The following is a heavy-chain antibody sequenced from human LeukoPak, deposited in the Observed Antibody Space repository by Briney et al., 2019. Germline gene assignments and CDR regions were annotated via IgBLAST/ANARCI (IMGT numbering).Heavy chain of an antibody. CDR1: GGSLTTNTFY. D-gene: IGHD3-9*01. CDR3: ARHGILTDHSIRY. CDR2: VYYTGIT. Sequence: PSETLSLTCTLSGGSLTTNTFYWGWIRQPPGKGLEWIGTVYYTGITHYNPSLKRRITISVDTSKNHFSLNLTSVTAADTAVYFCARHGILTDHSIRYWGQGLLVTVSS. J-gene: IGHJ4*02. V-gene: IGHV4-39*01.